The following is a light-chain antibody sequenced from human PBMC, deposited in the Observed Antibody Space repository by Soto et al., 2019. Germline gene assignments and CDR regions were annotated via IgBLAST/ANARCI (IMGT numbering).Light chain of an antibody. CDR1: QAIGVW. CDR2: AAS. J-gene: IGKJ2*01. CDR3: RQSYTVPYT. Sequence: DIQMTQSPSSVSASVGDRVTISCRASQAIGVWLAWYQQKPGKAPKLLISAASTLQSGVPSRFSGSGSGTDFTLTISSLQPEDSATYYCRQSYTVPYTFGQGTKLEVK. V-gene: IGKV1-12*01.